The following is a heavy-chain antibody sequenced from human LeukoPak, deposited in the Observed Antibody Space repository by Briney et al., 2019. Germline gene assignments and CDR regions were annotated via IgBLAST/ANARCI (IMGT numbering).Heavy chain of an antibody. CDR1: GFTFSAYE. V-gene: IGHV3-48*03. CDR3: ARDPYYDSSGYYFDS. Sequence: PGGSLRLSCVASGFTFSAYELNWVRQAPGKGLEWVSYISRSGTNIYYADSVQGRFTISRDNAKNSLYLQMNSLRAEDTAVYYCARDPYYDSSGYYFDSWGQGTLVTVSS. J-gene: IGHJ4*02. D-gene: IGHD3-22*01. CDR2: ISRSGTNI.